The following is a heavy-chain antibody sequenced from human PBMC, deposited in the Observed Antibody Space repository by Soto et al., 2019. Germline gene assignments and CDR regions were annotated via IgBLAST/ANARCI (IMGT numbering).Heavy chain of an antibody. CDR2: ISGSGDYT. Sequence: EVQLLESGGGLVQPGGSLRLSCAASGFTFSSYAMTWVRQAPGKGLEWVSSISGSGDYTYYADSVKGRFTISRDNSKNTLYLQMNSLRAEDTAVYYGAKGLAVAGPYYYGMDVWGQGTTVTVSS. CDR1: GFTFSSYA. D-gene: IGHD6-19*01. CDR3: AKGLAVAGPYYYGMDV. J-gene: IGHJ6*02. V-gene: IGHV3-23*01.